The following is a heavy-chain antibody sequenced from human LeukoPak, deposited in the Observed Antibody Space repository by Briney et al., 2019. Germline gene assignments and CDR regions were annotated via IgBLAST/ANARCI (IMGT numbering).Heavy chain of an antibody. CDR2: IYYSGST. V-gene: IGHV4-39*01. CDR3: ANDYGGNSGSGAFDI. D-gene: IGHD4-23*01. J-gene: IGHJ3*02. Sequence: PSETLSLTCTVSGGSISSSSYYWGWIRQPPGKGLEWIGSIYYSGSTYYNPSLKSRVTISVDTSKNQFSLKLSSVTAADTAVYYCANDYGGNSGSGAFDIWGQGTMVTVSS. CDR1: GGSISSSSYY.